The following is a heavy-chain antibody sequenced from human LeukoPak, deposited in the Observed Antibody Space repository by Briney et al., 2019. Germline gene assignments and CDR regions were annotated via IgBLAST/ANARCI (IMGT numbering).Heavy chain of an antibody. J-gene: IGHJ4*02. Sequence: ASVKVSCKASGYTFTSYGISWVRQAPGQGLEWMGWISAYNGNTNYAQKLQGRVTMTIDTSTSTAYMELRSLRSDDTAVYYCARGAPHDYDILTPFDYWGQGTLVTVSS. CDR3: ARGAPHDYDILTPFDY. V-gene: IGHV1-18*01. D-gene: IGHD3-9*01. CDR2: ISAYNGNT. CDR1: GYTFTSYG.